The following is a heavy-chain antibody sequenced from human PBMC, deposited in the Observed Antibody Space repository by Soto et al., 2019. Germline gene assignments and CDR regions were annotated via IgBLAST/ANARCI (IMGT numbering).Heavy chain of an antibody. CDR2: INHNTNT. CDR3: AREGNLGRWIQPLDS. Sequence: SETLSLTCAVYGGSFSDTYWNWFRQPPGKGLEWIGEINHNTNTIYSPSLKSRVTMSVDTSKNHFSLKLISVTTADTAVYFCAREGNLGRWIQPLDSWGQGTLVTVSS. CDR1: GGSFSDTY. J-gene: IGHJ4*02. D-gene: IGHD2-2*03. V-gene: IGHV4-34*01.